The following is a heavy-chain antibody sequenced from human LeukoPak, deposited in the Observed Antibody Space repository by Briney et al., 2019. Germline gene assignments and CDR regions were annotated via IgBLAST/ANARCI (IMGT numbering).Heavy chain of an antibody. CDR3: AKALSQWELSYFDL. CDR2: ISYDGSNK. D-gene: IGHD1-26*01. Sequence: GGSLRLSCAASGFTFSSYGMHWVRQAPGKGLEWVAVISYDGSNKYYADSVKGRFTISRDNSKNMLYLQMNSLRAEDTAVYYCAKALSQWELSYFDLWGRGTLVTVSS. CDR1: GFTFSSYG. V-gene: IGHV3-30*18. J-gene: IGHJ2*01.